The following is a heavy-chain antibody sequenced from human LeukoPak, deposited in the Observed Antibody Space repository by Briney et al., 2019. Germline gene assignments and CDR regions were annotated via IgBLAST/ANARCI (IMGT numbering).Heavy chain of an antibody. D-gene: IGHD3-22*01. J-gene: IGHJ4*02. CDR1: GYTFTGYY. CDR3: ARNYYYDSSGTEGNYFDY. CDR2: INPNSGGT. Sequence: GASVKVSFKASGYTFTGYYMHWVRQAPGQGLEWMGWINPNSGGTNYAQKFQGRVTMTRDTSISTAYMELSRLRSDDTAVYYCARNYYYDSSGTEGNYFDYWGQGTLVTVSS. V-gene: IGHV1-2*02.